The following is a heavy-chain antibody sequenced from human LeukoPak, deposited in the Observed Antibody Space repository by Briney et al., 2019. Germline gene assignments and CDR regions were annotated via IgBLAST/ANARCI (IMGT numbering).Heavy chain of an antibody. CDR2: ISAYNGNT. CDR3: ARDRPSGLKVQAAKGVPCDP. CDR1: GYTFTRYG. D-gene: IGHD2-2*01. Sequence: ASVKVSCKASGYTFTRYGISWVRQAPGQGLEWMGWISAYNGNTNYAQKLQGRVTMTTDTSTSTAYMELRSLRSDDTAVYYCARDRPSGLKVQAAKGVPCDPGARGTLVTVPS. V-gene: IGHV1-18*01. J-gene: IGHJ5*02.